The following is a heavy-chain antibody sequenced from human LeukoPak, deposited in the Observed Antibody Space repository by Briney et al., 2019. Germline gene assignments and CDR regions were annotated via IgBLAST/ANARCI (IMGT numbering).Heavy chain of an antibody. CDR3: ATGIQLFYYGMDV. CDR2: INPNSGGT. J-gene: IGHJ6*02. D-gene: IGHD5-18*01. Sequence: ASVKVSCKASGYTFTDYYMHWVRQAPGQGLEWMGWINPNSGGTNYAQKFQGWVTMTRDTSISTAYMELSRLRSDDTAVYYCATGIQLFYYGMDVWGQGTTVTVSS. V-gene: IGHV1-2*04. CDR1: GYTFTDYY.